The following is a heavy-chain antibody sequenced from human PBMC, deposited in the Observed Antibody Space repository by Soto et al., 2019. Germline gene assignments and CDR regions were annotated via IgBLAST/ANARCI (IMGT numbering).Heavy chain of an antibody. D-gene: IGHD1-20*01. CDR3: ARSGCSNSGNCIDK. V-gene: IGHV3-74*01. CDR1: GFTFSVYW. J-gene: IGHJ4*02. CDR2: INTDGSDT. Sequence: PGGSLRLSCEASGFTFSVYWMHWVRQPPGKGLVWVSRINTDGSDTRYADSVKGRFTISRDSAENTLYLQINSLRADDTAVYYCARSGCSNSGNCIDKWGKGRMFTVSS.